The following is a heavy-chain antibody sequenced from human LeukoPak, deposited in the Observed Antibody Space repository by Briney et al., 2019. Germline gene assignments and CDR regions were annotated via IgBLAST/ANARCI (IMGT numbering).Heavy chain of an antibody. J-gene: IGHJ4*02. CDR3: AKNPVYYYDSSGLDY. CDR2: ISGSGGST. CDR1: GFTFSSYA. D-gene: IGHD3-22*01. Sequence: GGSLRLSCAASGFTFSSYAMSWVRQAPGKGLEWVSAISGSGGSTYYADSVKGRFTISRDNSKNTLYLQMNSLRAEDTAVYYCAKNPVYYYDSSGLDYWGQGTLVTVSS. V-gene: IGHV3-23*01.